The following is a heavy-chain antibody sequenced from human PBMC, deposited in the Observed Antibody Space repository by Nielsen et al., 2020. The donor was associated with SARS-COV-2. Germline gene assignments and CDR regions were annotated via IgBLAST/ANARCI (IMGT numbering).Heavy chain of an antibody. D-gene: IGHD3-3*01. CDR2: ISSSGSTI. V-gene: IGHV3-11*01. CDR3: ARRNDFWSGSYYFDY. Sequence: GGSLRLSCAASGFTFSDYYMSWIRQAPGKGLEWVSYISSSGSTIYYADSVKGRFTISRDNAKNSLYLQMNSLRSEDTAVYYCARRNDFWSGSYYFDYWGQGTLVTVSS. J-gene: IGHJ4*02. CDR1: GFTFSDYY.